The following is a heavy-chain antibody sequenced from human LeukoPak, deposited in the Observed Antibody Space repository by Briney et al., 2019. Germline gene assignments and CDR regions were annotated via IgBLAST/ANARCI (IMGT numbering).Heavy chain of an antibody. V-gene: IGHV7-4-1*02. J-gene: IGHJ4*02. Sequence: GASVKVSCKASGYTFTSYAMNWVRQAPGQGLEWMGWINTNTGNPTYAQGFTGRFVFSLDTSVSTAYLQFSSLKAEDTAVYYCATHYGSGSYRLLYYFDYWGQGTRVTVSS. CDR1: GYTFTSYA. CDR2: INTNTGNP. D-gene: IGHD3-10*01. CDR3: ATHYGSGSYRLLYYFDY.